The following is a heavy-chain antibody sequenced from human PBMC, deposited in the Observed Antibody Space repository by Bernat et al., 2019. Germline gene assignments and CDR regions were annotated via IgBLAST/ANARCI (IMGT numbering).Heavy chain of an antibody. CDR3: ARVWGPNGPYFDR. CDR1: GFTFSSYA. D-gene: IGHD7-27*01. V-gene: IGHV3-30*04. Sequence: QVQLVESGGGVVQPGRSLRLSCAASGFTFSSYAMHWVRQAPGKGLEWVAVISHDGKKKYYADSVKGRFTISRDNSKNTVHLQMDSLGDDDTGLYYCARVWGPNGPYFDRWGQGTLVIVSS. J-gene: IGHJ4*02. CDR2: ISHDGKKK.